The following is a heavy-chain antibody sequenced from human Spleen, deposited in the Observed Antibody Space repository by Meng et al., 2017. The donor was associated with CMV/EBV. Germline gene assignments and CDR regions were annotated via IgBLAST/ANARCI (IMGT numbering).Heavy chain of an antibody. D-gene: IGHD3-3*01. CDR1: SFSGYY. J-gene: IGHJ5*02. CDR3: AGGLGITIFGVVTSNWFDP. V-gene: IGHV4-34*01. Sequence: SFSGYYWSWIRQPPGKGLEWIGEINHSGSTNYNPSLKSRVTISVDTSKNQFSLKLSSVTAADTAVYYCAGGLGITIFGVVTSNWFDPWGQGTLVTVSS. CDR2: INHSGST.